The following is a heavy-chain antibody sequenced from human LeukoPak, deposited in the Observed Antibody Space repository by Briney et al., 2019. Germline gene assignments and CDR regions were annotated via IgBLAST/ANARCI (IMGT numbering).Heavy chain of an antibody. CDR2: IRYDGSNK. V-gene: IGHV3-30*02. Sequence: GGSLRLSCAASGFTFSSYGMHWVRQAPGKGLEWVAFIRYDGSNKYYADSVKGRFTISRDNSKNTLYLQLNSLRTEDTAVYYCARGARGSGWRVFDIWGQGTMVTVSS. CDR1: GFTFSSYG. D-gene: IGHD6-19*01. CDR3: ARGARGSGWRVFDI. J-gene: IGHJ3*02.